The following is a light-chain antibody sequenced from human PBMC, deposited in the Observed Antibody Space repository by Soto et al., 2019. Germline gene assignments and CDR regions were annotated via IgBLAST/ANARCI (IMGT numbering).Light chain of an antibody. J-gene: IGKJ1*01. CDR2: GTS. Sequence: EIVLTQSPGTLSLSPGERATLSCRASQSISSRYLAWYQQKPGQAPRVLIYGTSSRATGIPDRFSGSGSGTDFTLTISSLEPEDFAVYFCQQSSTSLPRTFGQGTKVEIK. CDR1: QSISSRY. V-gene: IGKV3-20*01. CDR3: QQSSTSLPRT.